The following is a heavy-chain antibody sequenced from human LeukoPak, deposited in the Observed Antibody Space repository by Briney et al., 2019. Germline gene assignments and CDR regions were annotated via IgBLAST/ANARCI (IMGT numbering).Heavy chain of an antibody. J-gene: IGHJ4*02. CDR1: GYTFTGYY. V-gene: IGHV1-2*02. D-gene: IGHD4-17*01. CDR2: INPNSGGT. Sequence: ASVKVSYKASGYTFTGYYMHWVRQAPGQGLEWMGWINPNSGGTNYAQKFQGRVTMTRDTSISTAYMELSRLRSDDTAVYYCARDIEGWDYGDYGGPRMDDYWGQGTLVTVSS. CDR3: ARDIEGWDYGDYGGPRMDDY.